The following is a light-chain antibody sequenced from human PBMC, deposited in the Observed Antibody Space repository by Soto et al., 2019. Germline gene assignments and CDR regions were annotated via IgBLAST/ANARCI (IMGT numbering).Light chain of an antibody. CDR1: QSVNIN. V-gene: IGKV3D-15*01. Sequence: EIAMTQSPFTLSASPGERVTLSCRASQSVNINLAWYQQRPGQAPRVLIYGASNRASGIPDRFSGSGSGTDFTLTISSLEPDDFALYYCQQYKDWPPLTFGGGTRVEIK. CDR2: GAS. J-gene: IGKJ4*01. CDR3: QQYKDWPPLT.